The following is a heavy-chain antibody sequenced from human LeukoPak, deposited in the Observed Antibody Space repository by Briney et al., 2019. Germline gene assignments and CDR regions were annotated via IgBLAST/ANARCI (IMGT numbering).Heavy chain of an antibody. D-gene: IGHD3-22*01. J-gene: IGHJ3*02. V-gene: IGHV3-53*01. CDR2: SYSGGST. CDR1: GFTVSSNY. CDR3: ARVPYYYDSSGYYGAFDI. Sequence: PGGSLRLSCAASGFTVSSNYMSWVRQAPGKGLEWVSVSYSGGSTYYADSVKGRFTISRDNSKHTLYLQMNSLRAEDTAVYYCARVPYYYDSSGYYGAFDIWGQGTMVTVSS.